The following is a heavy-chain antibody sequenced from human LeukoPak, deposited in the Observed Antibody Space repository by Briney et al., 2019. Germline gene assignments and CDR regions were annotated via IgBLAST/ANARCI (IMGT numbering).Heavy chain of an antibody. CDR1: GFTFSDYY. CDR3: ARVNNWNDVSFFDY. CDR2: ISSSGSTI. J-gene: IGHJ4*02. Sequence: GGSLRLSCAASGFTFSDYYMSWIRQAPGKGLEWVSYISSSGSTIYYADSVKGRFTISRGNAKNSLYLQMNSLRAEDTAVYYCARVNNWNDVSFFDYWGQGTLVTVSS. D-gene: IGHD1-20*01. V-gene: IGHV3-11*01.